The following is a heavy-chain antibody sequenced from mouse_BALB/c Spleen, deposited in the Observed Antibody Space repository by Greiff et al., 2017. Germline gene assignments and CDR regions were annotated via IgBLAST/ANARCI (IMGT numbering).Heavy chain of an antibody. CDR2: IDPETGGT. CDR1: GYTFTDYE. V-gene: IGHV1-15*01. J-gene: IGHJ2*01. CDR3: TRYYYGSYYFDY. D-gene: IGHD1-1*01. Sequence: VQLQQSGAELVRPGASVTLSCKASGYTFTDYEMHWVKQTPVHGLDWIGAIDPETGGTSYNQKFKGKATLTADKSSSTAYMELRSLTSEDSAVYYCTRYYYGSYYFDYWGQGTTRTVSS.